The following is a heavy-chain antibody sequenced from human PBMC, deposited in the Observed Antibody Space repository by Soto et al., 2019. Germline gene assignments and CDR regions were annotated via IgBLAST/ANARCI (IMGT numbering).Heavy chain of an antibody. Sequence: GGSLRLSCAASGFTFSNAWMSWVRQAPGKGLEWVGRIKSKTDGGTTDYAAPVKGRFTISRDDSKNTLYLQMNSLKTEDTAVYYCTTCLNSRYNWNWAWYFDLWGRGTLVTVSS. CDR2: IKSKTDGGTT. J-gene: IGHJ2*01. V-gene: IGHV3-15*01. CDR3: TTCLNSRYNWNWAWYFDL. D-gene: IGHD1-7*01. CDR1: GFTFSNAW.